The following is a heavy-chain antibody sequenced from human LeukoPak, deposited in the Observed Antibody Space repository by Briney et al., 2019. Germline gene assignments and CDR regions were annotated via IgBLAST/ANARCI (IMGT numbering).Heavy chain of an antibody. CDR3: ARAWVAAKNWFDP. V-gene: IGHV3-21*01. Sequence: PGGSLRLSCAASGFTFSSYSMNWVRQAPGKGLEWVSSISSSSSYIYYADSVKGRFTISRDNAKNSLCLQMNSLRAEDTAVYYCARAWVAAKNWFDPWGQGTLVTVSS. CDR1: GFTFSSYS. D-gene: IGHD2-15*01. CDR2: ISSSSSYI. J-gene: IGHJ5*02.